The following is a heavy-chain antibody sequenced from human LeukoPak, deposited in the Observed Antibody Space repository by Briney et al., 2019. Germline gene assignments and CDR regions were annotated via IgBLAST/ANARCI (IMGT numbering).Heavy chain of an antibody. D-gene: IGHD3-22*01. CDR2: ISSSSSYI. J-gene: IGHJ5*02. CDR3: ARDLSSGYSNWFDP. V-gene: IGHV3-21*01. Sequence: GGSLRLSCAGSGFTFSSYSMNWVRQAPGKGLEWVSSISSSSSYIYYADSVKGRFTISRDNAKNSLYLQMNSLRAEDTAVYYCARDLSSGYSNWFDPWGQGTLVTVSS. CDR1: GFTFSSYS.